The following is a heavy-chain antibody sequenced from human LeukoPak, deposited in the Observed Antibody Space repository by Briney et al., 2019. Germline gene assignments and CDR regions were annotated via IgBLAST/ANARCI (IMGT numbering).Heavy chain of an antibody. CDR1: GYSFTSHY. Sequence: ASVKVSCKASGYSFTSHYMHWVRQAPGQGLEWLGLINPTGSSTLYAQKFQGRVAMTRDMSTTTDYMELSSLRSDDTAVYYCARDNSVGDVAWWFDPWGQGTLVTVSS. V-gene: IGHV1-46*01. CDR2: INPTGSST. J-gene: IGHJ5*02. CDR3: ARDNSVGDVAWWFDP. D-gene: IGHD1-26*01.